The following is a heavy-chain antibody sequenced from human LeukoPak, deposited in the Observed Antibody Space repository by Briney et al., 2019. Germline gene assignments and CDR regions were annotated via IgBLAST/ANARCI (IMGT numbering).Heavy chain of an antibody. CDR1: GYSFTSYW. V-gene: IGHV5-51*01. J-gene: IGHJ4*02. CDR3: TRSPDIDILTGYSRYYFDY. CDR2: IYPGDSHT. Sequence: GESLKISCKGAGYSFTSYWIGWVRQMPGKGLDWMGVIYPGDSHTRYSPSFQGQGTISADKSISNAYLQWNSLKASDTAIYYCTRSPDIDILTGYSRYYFDYWGQGTLVTVSS. D-gene: IGHD3-9*01.